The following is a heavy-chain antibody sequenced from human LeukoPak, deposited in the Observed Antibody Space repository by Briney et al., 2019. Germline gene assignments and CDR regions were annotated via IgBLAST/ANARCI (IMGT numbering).Heavy chain of an antibody. CDR3: ARDRYFPY. CDR2: IKHDGSGE. D-gene: IGHD1-14*01. Sequence: PGGSLRPSCVASGFTFSSFWMSWVRQAPGKGLEWVANIKHDGSGEHYVDSVEGRFSISRDNAKNSLYLQMNSLRAEDTAVYYCARDRYFPYWGQGSLVIVSS. J-gene: IGHJ1*01. V-gene: IGHV3-7*01. CDR1: GFTFSSFW.